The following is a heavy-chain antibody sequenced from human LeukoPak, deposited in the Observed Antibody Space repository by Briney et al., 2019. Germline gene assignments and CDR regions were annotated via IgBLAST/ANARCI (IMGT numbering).Heavy chain of an antibody. CDR2: ISSSSSYI. CDR1: GFTFNSYS. D-gene: IGHD2-2*01. Sequence: GGSLRLSCAASGFTFNSYSMNWVRQAPGKGLEWVSSISSSSSYIYYADSVKGRFTISRDNAKNSLYLQMNSLRAEDTAVYYCASMQRGYFDYWGQGTLVTVSS. CDR3: ASMQRGYFDY. J-gene: IGHJ4*02. V-gene: IGHV3-21*01.